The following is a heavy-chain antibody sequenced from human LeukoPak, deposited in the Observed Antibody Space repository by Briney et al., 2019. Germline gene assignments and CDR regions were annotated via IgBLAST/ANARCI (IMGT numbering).Heavy chain of an antibody. CDR1: GGSISIYY. Sequence: SETLSLTCTVSGGSISIYYWSWIRQPPGKGLEWIGYIYYSGSTNYNPSLKSRVTTSVDTSKNQFSLKLSSVTAADTAVYYCAREGGRYYDSSGPDTFDIWGQGTMVTVSS. J-gene: IGHJ3*02. CDR3: AREGGRYYDSSGPDTFDI. V-gene: IGHV4-59*01. D-gene: IGHD3-22*01. CDR2: IYYSGST.